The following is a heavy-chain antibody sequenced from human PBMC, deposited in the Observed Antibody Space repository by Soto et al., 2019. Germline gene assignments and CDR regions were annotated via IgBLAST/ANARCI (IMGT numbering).Heavy chain of an antibody. CDR3: ARDPNDSSAYYPLYYYGMDV. D-gene: IGHD3-22*01. J-gene: IGHJ6*02. V-gene: IGHV1-3*01. Sequence: ASVKVSCKASGYTFTSYGIHWVRQAPGQRLEWTGWINAGNGNTKYSEKFQGRATITRDTSASTAYLELSSLRSEDTAVYYCARDPNDSSAYYPLYYYGMDVWGQGTTVTVSS. CDR2: INAGNGNT. CDR1: GYTFTSYG.